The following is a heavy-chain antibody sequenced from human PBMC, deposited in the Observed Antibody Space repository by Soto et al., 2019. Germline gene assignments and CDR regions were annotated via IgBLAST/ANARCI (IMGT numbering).Heavy chain of an antibody. D-gene: IGHD6-6*01. V-gene: IGHV1-69*13. J-gene: IGHJ4*02. CDR2: IIPIFGTA. Sequence: GASVKVSCKASGGTFSSYAISWVRQAPRQGLEWMGGIIPIFGTANYAQKFQGRVTITADESTSTAYMELSSLRSEDTAVYYCARDRDGGYSSSSGPFDYWGQGTLVTVSS. CDR3: ARDRDGGYSSSSGPFDY. CDR1: GGTFSSYA.